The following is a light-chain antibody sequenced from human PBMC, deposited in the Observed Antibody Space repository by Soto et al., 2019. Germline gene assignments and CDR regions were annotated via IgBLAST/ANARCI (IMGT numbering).Light chain of an antibody. CDR2: KAS. J-gene: IGKJ1*01. V-gene: IGKV1-5*03. Sequence: DIQMTQSPATLFAYVGNRLTIPCRASQSISTWLAWYQQKPGKAPKLRIHKASSLESGVPSRCSGSGYETEFTLTISSLQPDDFAIYYCQHYKSYPWTFGQGTKVDIK. CDR1: QSISTW. CDR3: QHYKSYPWT.